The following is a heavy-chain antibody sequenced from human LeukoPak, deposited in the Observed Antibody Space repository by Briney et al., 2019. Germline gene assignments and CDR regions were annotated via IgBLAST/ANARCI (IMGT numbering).Heavy chain of an antibody. D-gene: IGHD3-3*01. CDR1: GGSISSGSYY. CDR2: IYTSGST. Sequence: PSQTLSLTCTVSGGSISSGSYYWSWIRQPAGKGLEWIGRIYTSGSTNYYPSLKSRVTISVDTSKNQFSLKLSSVTAADTAMYNCARDLYDFWSGYRSDYWGQGTLVTVSS. J-gene: IGHJ4*02. V-gene: IGHV4-61*02. CDR3: ARDLYDFWSGYRSDY.